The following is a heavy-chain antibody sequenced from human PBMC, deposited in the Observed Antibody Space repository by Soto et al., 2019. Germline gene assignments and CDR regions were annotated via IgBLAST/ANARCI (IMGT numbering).Heavy chain of an antibody. Sequence: QVQLQESGPGLVKPSETLSLTCTVSGGSISSYYWSWIRQPPGKGLEWIGYIYYSGSTNYNPSLKSRVTISVYTSKNQFSLKLSSVTAADTAVYYCARQLPGVYDFWSGYYIGMGSGAFDIWGQGTMVTVSS. CDR3: ARQLPGVYDFWSGYYIGMGSGAFDI. CDR1: GGSISSYY. J-gene: IGHJ3*02. D-gene: IGHD3-3*01. CDR2: IYYSGST. V-gene: IGHV4-59*08.